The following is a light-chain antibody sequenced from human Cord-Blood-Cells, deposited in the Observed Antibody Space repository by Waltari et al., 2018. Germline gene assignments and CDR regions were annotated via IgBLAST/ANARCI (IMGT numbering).Light chain of an antibody. CDR2: EVS. J-gene: IGLJ2*01. CDR3: CSYAGSSTPYVV. CDR1: SSAVGTSNL. V-gene: IGLV2-23*02. Sequence: HSALTQPAAGSGSPVQSLTISCPGTSSAVGTSNLSSWYQQHPGKAPKLMIYEVSKRPSGVSNCFSGSKSGNTASLTISGLQAEDEADYYCCSYAGSSTPYVVFGGGTKLTVL.